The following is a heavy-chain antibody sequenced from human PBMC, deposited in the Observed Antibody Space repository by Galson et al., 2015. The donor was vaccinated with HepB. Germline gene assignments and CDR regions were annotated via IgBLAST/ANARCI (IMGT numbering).Heavy chain of an antibody. CDR2: MNTNTGKA. D-gene: IGHD3-3*01. V-gene: IGHV7-4-1*02. J-gene: IGHJ6*03. CDR1: GYTFTDYV. Sequence: AVKVSCKASGYTFTDYVVNWVRQAPGQGLEWMGWMNTNTGKATYAAGFAVRFVFSLDTSVTPAYLQISSLETADTAVYYCASSPLRFLDWLHYYDYYYIDVWGEGTTVTVSS. CDR3: ASSPLRFLDWLHYYDYYYIDV.